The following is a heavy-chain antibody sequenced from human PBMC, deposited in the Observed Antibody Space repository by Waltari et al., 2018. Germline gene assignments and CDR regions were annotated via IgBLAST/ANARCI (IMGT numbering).Heavy chain of an antibody. CDR3: ARRAAITAAGPTYYMDV. V-gene: IGHV4-38-2*01. CDR2: MYQSGSP. D-gene: IGHD6-13*01. CDR1: GYSISSGYY. Sequence: QVQLQESGPGLVKPSETLSLTCAVSGYSISSGYYWGWIRQPPGTGQEWSGNMYQSGSPDYDPSIKSRVTISVDTSKNQYSLKLSSVAAADTAVYYWARRAAITAAGPTYYMDVWGKGTTVTVSS. J-gene: IGHJ6*03.